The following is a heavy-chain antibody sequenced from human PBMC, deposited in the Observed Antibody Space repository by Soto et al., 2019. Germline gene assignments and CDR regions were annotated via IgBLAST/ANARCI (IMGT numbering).Heavy chain of an antibody. V-gene: IGHV4-39*01. CDR1: GGSISSSSYY. D-gene: IGHD6-13*01. CDR2: IYYSGST. Sequence: SETLSLTCTVSGGSISSSSYYWGWIRQPPGKGLEWIGSIYYSGSTYYNPSLKSRVTISVDTSKNQFSLKLSSVTAADTAVYYCARQSRPGIAAACHWGQGTLVTVSS. CDR3: ARQSRPGIAAACH. J-gene: IGHJ4*02.